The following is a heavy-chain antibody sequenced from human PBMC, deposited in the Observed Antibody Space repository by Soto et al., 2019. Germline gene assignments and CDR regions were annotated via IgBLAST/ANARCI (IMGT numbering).Heavy chain of an antibody. Sequence: GASVKVSCKASGYSFTSYAIYWVRQAPGQRLEWMGWINAGNGNTKYSQKLQGRVTFTGDTSASTAHMELGSLRSEDTAVYFCARGVENIVVVLDVFGYYGMDVWGQGTTVTVSS. CDR3: ARGVENIVVVLDVFGYYGMDV. CDR2: INAGNGNT. J-gene: IGHJ6*02. CDR1: GYSFTSYA. D-gene: IGHD2-2*01. V-gene: IGHV1-3*01.